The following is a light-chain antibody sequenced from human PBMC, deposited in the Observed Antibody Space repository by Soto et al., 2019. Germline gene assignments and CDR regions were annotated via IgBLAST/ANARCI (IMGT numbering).Light chain of an antibody. V-gene: IGKV3-20*01. J-gene: IGKJ2*01. CDR1: QSISSTY. CDR3: QQYGSSTPMYT. Sequence: EIVLTQSPGTLSLSPGERATLSCSASQSISSTYLVWYQQKPGQAPRLLIYGASSRATGIPDRFSGSGSGTDFTLTISRLEPEDFAVYYCQQYGSSTPMYTFGQGTKLEIE. CDR2: GAS.